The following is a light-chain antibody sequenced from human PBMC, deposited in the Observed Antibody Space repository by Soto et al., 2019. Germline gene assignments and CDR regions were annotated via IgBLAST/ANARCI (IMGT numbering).Light chain of an antibody. CDR2: GAS. J-gene: IGKJ3*01. V-gene: IGKV3-20*01. CDR1: QSVSSSY. Sequence: EIVLTQSPGTLSLSPGERATLSCRASQSVSSSYLAWYQQKPGQAPRLLIYGASSRATGIPDRFSGSGSGTDFTLTINRLEPEAFAVYYCQQYGSSPLFTFGPGTKVDIK. CDR3: QQYGSSPLFT.